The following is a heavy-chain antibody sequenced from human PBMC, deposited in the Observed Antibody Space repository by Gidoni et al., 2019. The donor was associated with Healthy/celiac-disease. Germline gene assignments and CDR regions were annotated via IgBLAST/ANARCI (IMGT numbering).Heavy chain of an antibody. J-gene: IGHJ3*02. CDR2: IYYSGST. CDR3: ARSPQWGNVDTAMINDAFDI. Sequence: QVQLQESGPGLVKPSETLSLTCTVSGGSISSYYWSWIRQPPGKGLEWIGYIYYSGSTNYNPSLKSRVTISVDTSKNQFSLKLSSVTAADTAVYYCARSPQWGNVDTAMINDAFDIWGQGTMVTVSS. CDR1: GGSISSYY. D-gene: IGHD5-18*01. V-gene: IGHV4-59*01.